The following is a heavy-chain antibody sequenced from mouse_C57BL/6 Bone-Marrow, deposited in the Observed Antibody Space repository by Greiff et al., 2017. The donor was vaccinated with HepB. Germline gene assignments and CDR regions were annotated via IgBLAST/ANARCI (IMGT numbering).Heavy chain of an antibody. Sequence: VQLQQSGAELASPGASATLSCKASGYPFTAHILNWVKKRLGQGLEWFGRIYPVSGETNYNQKFMAKATFSVDRSSSTGYMVLNSLTSEDPAVYYCGRGRDYDGYAMDYWGQGTSVTVSS. CDR1: GYPFTAHI. CDR2: IYPVSGET. V-gene: IGHV1-11*01. D-gene: IGHD2-4*01. J-gene: IGHJ4*01. CDR3: GRGRDYDGYAMDY.